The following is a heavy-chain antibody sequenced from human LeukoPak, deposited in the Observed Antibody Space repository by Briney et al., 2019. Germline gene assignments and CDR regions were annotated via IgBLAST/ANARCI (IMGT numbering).Heavy chain of an antibody. CDR1: TFAFSSYA. J-gene: IGHJ4*02. CDR2: IKQDGSEK. Sequence: GGSLRLSCAASTFAFSSYAMTWVRQAPGKGLEWVANIKQDGSEKYYVDSVKGRFTISRDNAKNSLYLQMNSLRAEDTAVYYCARVYYDFWSGPEDWGQGTLVTVSS. D-gene: IGHD3-3*01. V-gene: IGHV3-7*01. CDR3: ARVYYDFWSGPED.